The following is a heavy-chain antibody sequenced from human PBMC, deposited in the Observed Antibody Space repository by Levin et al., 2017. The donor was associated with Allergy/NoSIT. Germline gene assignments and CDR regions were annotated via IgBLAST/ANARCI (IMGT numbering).Heavy chain of an antibody. CDR3: ARTPDGKDAFDI. J-gene: IGHJ3*02. D-gene: IGHD1-14*01. CDR1: GGSISSYY. Sequence: PSETLSLTCTVSGGSISSYYWSWIRQPPGKGLEWIGYIYYSGSTNYNPSLKSRVTISVDTSKNQFSLKLSSVTAADTAVYYCARTPDGKDAFDIWGQGTMVTVSS. V-gene: IGHV4-59*08. CDR2: IYYSGST.